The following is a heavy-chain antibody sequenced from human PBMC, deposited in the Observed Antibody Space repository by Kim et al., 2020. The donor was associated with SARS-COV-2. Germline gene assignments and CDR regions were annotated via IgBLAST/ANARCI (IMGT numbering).Heavy chain of an antibody. Sequence: GGSLRLSCAASGFTVSSNYMSWVRQAPGKGLEWVSLIHIDAGTTYADSVKGRFTISRDNSRNTLHLQMNSLRAEDTAVYYCARQYSIAWWTFDPWGQGTLVTVSS. CDR1: GFTVSSNY. CDR2: IHIDAGT. CDR3: ARQYSIAWWTFDP. D-gene: IGHD6-19*01. V-gene: IGHV3-66*02. J-gene: IGHJ5*02.